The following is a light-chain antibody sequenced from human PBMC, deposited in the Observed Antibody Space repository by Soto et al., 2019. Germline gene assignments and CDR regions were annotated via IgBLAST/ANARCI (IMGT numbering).Light chain of an antibody. Sequence: QSVLTQPASGSGAPGQSIRISCTASNSDVGGYNYVSWYQHQPGKAPKLVIFDVSGRPSGISNRFSGSKSGNTASLTISGLRPEDEADYDCRSYPDSNPYVRGTGTKVTVL. J-gene: IGLJ1*01. CDR2: DVS. V-gene: IGLV2-14*03. CDR1: NSDVGGYNY. CDR3: RSYPDSNPYV.